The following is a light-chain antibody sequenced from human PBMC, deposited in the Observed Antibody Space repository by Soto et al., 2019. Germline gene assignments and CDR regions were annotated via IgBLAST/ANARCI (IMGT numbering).Light chain of an antibody. CDR2: GAS. V-gene: IGKV3-15*01. CDR3: QQYGSSAS. CDR1: QSVSSD. J-gene: IGKJ1*01. Sequence: EIVMTQSPATLSVSPGERATLSCRASQSVSSDLSWYQQKPGQTPRLLIYGASTRAPGIPARFSGSGSGTDFTLTISRLDPEDFAVYYCQQYGSSASFGQGTKVDIK.